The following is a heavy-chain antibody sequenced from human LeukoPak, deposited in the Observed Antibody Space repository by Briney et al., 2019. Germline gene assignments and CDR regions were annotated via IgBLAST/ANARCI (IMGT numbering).Heavy chain of an antibody. V-gene: IGHV4-4*07. CDR1: GGSISSYC. CDR2: ICTSGST. J-gene: IGHJ4*02. Sequence: SETLSLTCTVSGGSISSYCWSWIRQPAGKGLEWIGRICTSGSTNYNASLKSRVSMSVDTSKNQFSLKLSSVTAADTAVFYCARENSGSYREFDYWGQGTLVTVSS. CDR3: ARENSGSYREFDY. D-gene: IGHD1-26*01.